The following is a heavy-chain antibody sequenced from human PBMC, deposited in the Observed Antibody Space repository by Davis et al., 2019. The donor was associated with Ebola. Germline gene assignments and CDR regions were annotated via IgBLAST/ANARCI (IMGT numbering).Heavy chain of an antibody. V-gene: IGHV1-3*01. CDR3: ARDRGFLEWLLIDY. J-gene: IGHJ4*02. D-gene: IGHD3-3*01. CDR2: INAGNGNT. Sequence: AASVKVSCKASGGTFSSYAMHWVRQAPGQRLEWMGWINAGNGNTKYSQTFQGRVTITRDTSASTAYMELSSLRSEDTAVNYCARDRGFLEWLLIDYWGQGTLVTVSS. CDR1: GGTFSSYA.